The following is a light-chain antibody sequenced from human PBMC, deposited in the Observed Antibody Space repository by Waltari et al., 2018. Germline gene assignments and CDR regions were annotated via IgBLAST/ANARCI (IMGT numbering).Light chain of an antibody. V-gene: IGKV1-5*03. J-gene: IGKJ1*01. CDR1: QSISNW. CDR3: QQYSGYS. CDR2: KAS. Sequence: DIQMTQSPSTLSASVGGRVTITCRASQSISNWLAWYQQKPGKAPKLLIYKASSLESGVPSRFSGSGSGTEYTLTINSLQPDDFATYYCQQYSGYSFGQGTKVEVK.